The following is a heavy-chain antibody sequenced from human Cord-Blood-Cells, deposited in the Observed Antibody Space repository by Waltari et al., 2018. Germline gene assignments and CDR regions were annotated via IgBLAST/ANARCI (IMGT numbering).Heavy chain of an antibody. J-gene: IGHJ5*02. CDR3: ARVGIREEYNWFDP. CDR2: INPNSGGT. Sequence: QVQLVQSGAEVKKPGPPVKVSCKASGYNFTAHSMHWVGQPPVQGLEWMGWINPNSGGTNYAQKFQGRVTMTRDTSISTAYMELSRLRSDDTAVYYCARVGIREEYNWFDPWGQGTLVTVSS. D-gene: IGHD1-26*01. V-gene: IGHV1-2*02. CDR1: GYNFTAHS.